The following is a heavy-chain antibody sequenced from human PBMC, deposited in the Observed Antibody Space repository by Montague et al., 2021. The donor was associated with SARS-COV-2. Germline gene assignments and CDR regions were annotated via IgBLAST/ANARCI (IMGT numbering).Heavy chain of an antibody. CDR2: ISYEGSKK. Sequence: SLRLSCAGSGFTFNNYGIHWVRHIEGKGQEWVAAISYEGSKKKYADSVKGRFTISRDSFKSTVYLQMNSLKPEDTAVYYCAKPNEIFWLGQFSRDAFEIWGQGTMVTVSS. V-gene: IGHV3-30*18. CDR1: GFTFNNYG. CDR3: AKPNEIFWLGQFSRDAFEI. J-gene: IGHJ3*02. D-gene: IGHD3-9*01.